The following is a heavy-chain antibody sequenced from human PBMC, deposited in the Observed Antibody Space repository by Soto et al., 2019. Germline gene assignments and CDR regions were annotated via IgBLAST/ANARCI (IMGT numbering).Heavy chain of an antibody. CDR3: ARGWVEGLSRQPPTDY. V-gene: IGHV3-74*01. Sequence: GGSLRLSCAASGFTFSRYWMHWVRQAPGKGLVWVSRIDSYGSATSQVDSVEGRFTISRDNVKNTLYLQMNSLRAEDTAVYYCARGWVEGLSRQPPTDYWGQGTLVTVSS. CDR1: GFTFSRYW. D-gene: IGHD3-3*01. CDR2: IDSYGSAT. J-gene: IGHJ4*02.